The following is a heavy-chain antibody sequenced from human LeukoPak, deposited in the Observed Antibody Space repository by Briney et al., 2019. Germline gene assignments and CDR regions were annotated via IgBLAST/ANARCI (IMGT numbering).Heavy chain of an antibody. CDR1: GGTFTNYA. J-gene: IGHJ4*02. V-gene: IGHV1-69*04. Sequence: ASVKVSCKASGGTFTNYAITWVRQARGQGLEWMGRIIPSIDIVNYTQKFQGRVTITRDTSASTAYMELSSLRSEDTAVYYCARPTVTKPALLSYWGQGTLVTVSS. CDR2: IIPSIDIV. CDR3: ARPTVTKPALLSY. D-gene: IGHD4-17*01.